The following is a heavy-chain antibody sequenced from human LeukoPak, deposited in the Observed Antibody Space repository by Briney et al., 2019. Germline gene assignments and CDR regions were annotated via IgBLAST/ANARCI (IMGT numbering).Heavy chain of an antibody. CDR3: ARGLEADTETYFDY. D-gene: IGHD5-18*01. V-gene: IGHV3-30-3*01. CDR1: GFTFSDYA. CDR2: ISYRGANK. J-gene: IGHJ4*02. Sequence: GGSLRLSCAASGFTFSDYAMHWVRQAPGKGLEWVAGISYRGANKYYADSVKGRFSISRDNSKNTIYLQMDSLRAEDTSIYYCARGLEADTETYFDYWGQGTLVTVSS.